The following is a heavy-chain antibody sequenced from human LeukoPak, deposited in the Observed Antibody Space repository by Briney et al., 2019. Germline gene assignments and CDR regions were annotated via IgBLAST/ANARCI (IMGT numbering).Heavy chain of an antibody. CDR3: AREVYGSGSSFDY. CDR1: GFTVSSNY. D-gene: IGHD3-10*01. J-gene: IGHJ4*02. CDR2: IYSGGST. Sequence: GGSVRLSRAASGFTVSSNYMSWVRQAPGKGLEWVSVIYSGGSTYYADSVKGRFTISRDNSKNTLYLQMNSLRAEDTAVYYCAREVYGSGSSFDYWGQGTLVTVSS. V-gene: IGHV3-53*01.